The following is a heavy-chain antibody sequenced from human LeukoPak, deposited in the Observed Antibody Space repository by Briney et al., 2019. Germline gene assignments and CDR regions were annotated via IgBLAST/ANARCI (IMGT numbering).Heavy chain of an antibody. CDR1: GGSISSGGYY. Sequence: TSQTLSLTCTVSGGSISSGGYYWSWIRQHPGKGLEWIGYIYYSGSTYYNPSLKSRVTISVDTSKNQFSLKLSSVTAADTAVYYCARETNYYDSSGYTYYFDYWGQGTLVTVSS. D-gene: IGHD3-22*01. V-gene: IGHV4-31*03. CDR3: ARETNYYDSSGYTYYFDY. CDR2: IYYSGST. J-gene: IGHJ4*02.